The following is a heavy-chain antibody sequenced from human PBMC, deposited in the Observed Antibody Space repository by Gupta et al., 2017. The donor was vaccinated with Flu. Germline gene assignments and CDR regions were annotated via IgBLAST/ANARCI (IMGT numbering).Heavy chain of an antibody. CDR3: TSVVTRSAN. J-gene: IGHJ4*02. Sequence: PLVESGGGVGEPGGSLRLSCAASGFTFSSYCMHWVRQAPGKGPVWVSLINSDGSRTSSADSERRRFTITRNDDKNTLYLKMNRLRAEMAAVYYCTSVVTRSANWGQGTLVTVSS. D-gene: IGHD4-11*01. CDR1: GFTFSSYC. CDR2: INSDGSRT. V-gene: IGHV3-74*01.